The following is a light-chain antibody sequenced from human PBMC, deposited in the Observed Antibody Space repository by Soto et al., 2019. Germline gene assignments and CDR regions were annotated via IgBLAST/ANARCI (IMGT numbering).Light chain of an antibody. V-gene: IGLV2-14*01. CDR2: DVS. Sequence: HSVLTQPASVSGSPGQSITISRTGTSSDVGGYNYVSWYQQHPGKAPKLMIYDVSNRPSGVSNRFSGSKSGNTASLTISWLQAEDEADYYCTSYTSSSTYVFGTGTKVTVL. J-gene: IGLJ1*01. CDR3: TSYTSSSTYV. CDR1: SSDVGGYNY.